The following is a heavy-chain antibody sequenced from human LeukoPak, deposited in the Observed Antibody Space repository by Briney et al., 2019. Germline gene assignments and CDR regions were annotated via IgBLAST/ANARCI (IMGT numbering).Heavy chain of an antibody. CDR2: ISGSGGST. D-gene: IGHD3-22*01. V-gene: IGHV3-23*01. CDR3: AKPYYYDSSGYPPHDAFDI. Sequence: GGSLRLSCAASGFTFSSYAMSWVRQAPGKGLEWVSAISGSGGSTYYADSVKGRFTISRDNSKNTLYQQMNSLRAEDTAVYYCAKPYYYDSSGYPPHDAFDIWGQGTMVTVSS. CDR1: GFTFSSYA. J-gene: IGHJ3*02.